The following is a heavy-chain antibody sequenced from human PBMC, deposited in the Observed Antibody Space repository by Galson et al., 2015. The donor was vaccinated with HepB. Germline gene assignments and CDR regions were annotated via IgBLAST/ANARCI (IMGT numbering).Heavy chain of an antibody. CDR3: ARTVRAYSGYDSSYYYGMDV. Sequence: QSGAEVKKPGESLKISCKGSGYSFTSYWIGWVRQMPGEGLEWMGIIYPGDSDTRYSPSFQGQVTISADKSISTAYLQWSSLKASDTAMYYCARTVRAYSGYDSSYYYGMDVWGQGTTVTVSS. V-gene: IGHV5-51*03. CDR1: GYSFTSYW. CDR2: IYPGDSDT. D-gene: IGHD5-12*01. J-gene: IGHJ6*02.